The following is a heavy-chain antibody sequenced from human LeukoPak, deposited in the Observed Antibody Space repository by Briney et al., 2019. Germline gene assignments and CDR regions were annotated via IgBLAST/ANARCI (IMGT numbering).Heavy chain of an antibody. Sequence: SETLSLTCSVSDDSISSYYWNWIRQPPGKPLEWIGYTHYSGNTNYNPSLKSRVTTLVDTSKNQFSLKLSSVTAADTAVYYCASDDPGERWLQRTWGQGTLVTVSS. J-gene: IGHJ5*02. CDR2: THYSGNT. CDR1: DDSISSYY. D-gene: IGHD5-24*01. V-gene: IGHV4-59*01. CDR3: ASDDPGERWLQRT.